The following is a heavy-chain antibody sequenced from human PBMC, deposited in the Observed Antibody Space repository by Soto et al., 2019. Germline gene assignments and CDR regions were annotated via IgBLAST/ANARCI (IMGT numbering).Heavy chain of an antibody. J-gene: IGHJ5*02. CDR2: IYYSGST. V-gene: IGHV4-61*01. CDR1: GDSIGTSSYY. CDR3: ARYLIPGYCSGGSCYNWFDP. Sequence: SETLSLTCTVSGDSIGTSSYYWSWIRQAPGKGMEWIGYIYYSGSTNYNPSLKSRVTISVDTSKNQFSLKLSSVTAADTAVYYCARYLIPGYCSGGSCYNWFDPWGQGTLVTVSS. D-gene: IGHD2-15*01.